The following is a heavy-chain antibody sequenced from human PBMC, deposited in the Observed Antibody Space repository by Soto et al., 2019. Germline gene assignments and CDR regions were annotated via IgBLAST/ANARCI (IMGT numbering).Heavy chain of an antibody. V-gene: IGHV1-8*01. CDR3: ARGPLCSGGSCYSHY. Sequence: QVQLVQSGAEVKKPGASVKVSCKASGYTFTSYDINWVRQATGLGLEWMGWMNPNSGNTGYAQKFQGRVTMTRNTSISTAYMELSSLRSEDTAVYYSARGPLCSGGSCYSHYWGQGTLVTVSS. D-gene: IGHD2-15*01. J-gene: IGHJ4*02. CDR2: MNPNSGNT. CDR1: GYTFTSYD.